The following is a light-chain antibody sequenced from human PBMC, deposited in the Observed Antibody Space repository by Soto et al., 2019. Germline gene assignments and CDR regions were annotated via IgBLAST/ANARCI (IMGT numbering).Light chain of an antibody. CDR1: QSITTY. CDR2: AAS. Sequence: DIQMTQSPSSLSASVGDRVTVTCRASQSITTYLNWYQQKPGKAPKLLIYAASSLQSGVPSRFSGSGSGTDFTLTITSLKPEDFATYICQQSYGTPWTFGQGTKVEIK. V-gene: IGKV1-39*01. J-gene: IGKJ1*01. CDR3: QQSYGTPWT.